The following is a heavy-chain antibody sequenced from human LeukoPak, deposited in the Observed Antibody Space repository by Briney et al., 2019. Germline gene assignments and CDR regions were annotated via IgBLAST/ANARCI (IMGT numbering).Heavy chain of an antibody. CDR2: ISRSASNI. CDR3: ARDPEGFGATYFDY. CDR1: GFSFSTYN. V-gene: IGHV3-21*01. J-gene: IGHJ4*02. Sequence: GGSLRLSCVAAGFSFSTYNMNWVRQAPGKGLEWVSSISRSASNIYYADSVKGRFTISRDNAKNSFYLQMNSLRAEDTAVFYCARDPEGFGATYFDYWGQGTLVTVSS. D-gene: IGHD3-16*01.